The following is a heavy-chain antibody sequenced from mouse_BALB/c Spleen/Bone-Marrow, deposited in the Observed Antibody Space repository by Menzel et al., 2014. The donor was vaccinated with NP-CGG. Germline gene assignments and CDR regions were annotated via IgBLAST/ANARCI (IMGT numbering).Heavy chain of an antibody. CDR1: GFTFSSYG. CDR3: ASTITTVVAEDAMDY. CDR2: ISSGGSYI. D-gene: IGHD1-1*01. V-gene: IGHV5-6*01. Sequence: EVQLVESGGALVKPGGSLKLSCAASGFTFSSYGMSWVRQTPDKRLEWVATISSGGSYIYYSASVKGRFTISRDNAKNTLYLQMSSLKSEDTAMYYCASTITTVVAEDAMDYWGQGTSVTVSS. J-gene: IGHJ4*01.